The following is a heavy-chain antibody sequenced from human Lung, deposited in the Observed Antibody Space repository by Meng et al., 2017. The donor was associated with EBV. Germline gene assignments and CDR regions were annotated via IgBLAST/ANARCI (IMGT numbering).Heavy chain of an antibody. V-gene: IGHV1-18*01. D-gene: IGHD2-15*01. Sequence: QVPLLQAGPEVKKPGASVRVSCKASGYTFGSYGICWVRQAPGQGLEWMGWFVNYVDTYPAPKFQGRVTMTTDTHTNTAFMELRSLTSDDTAVYYCASGTPGRSYCDYWGQGTLVTVSS. CDR3: ASGTPGRSYCDY. J-gene: IGHJ4*02. CDR2: FVNYVDT. CDR1: GYTFGSYG.